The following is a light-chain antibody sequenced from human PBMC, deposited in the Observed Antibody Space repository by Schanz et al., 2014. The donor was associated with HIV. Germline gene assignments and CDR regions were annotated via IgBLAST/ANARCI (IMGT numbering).Light chain of an antibody. CDR1: QTVSSNS. V-gene: IGKV3-20*01. CDR3: QQYSASPRT. CDR2: SAS. J-gene: IGKJ1*01. Sequence: EIVLTQSPVILSLSPGERATLSCRASQTVSSNSLGWYQQKRGQVPRLLIYSASRRANGIPDRFSGGGSGTEFTLTISRLEPEDVAVYSCQQYSASPRTFGQGTRVEV.